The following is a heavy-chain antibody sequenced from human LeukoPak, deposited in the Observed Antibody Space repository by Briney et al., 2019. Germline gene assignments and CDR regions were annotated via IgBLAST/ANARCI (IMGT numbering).Heavy chain of an antibody. D-gene: IGHD1-26*01. CDR3: ARSGVVGEDYFDY. J-gene: IGHJ4*02. CDR1: GFTVTSNY. V-gene: IGHV3-11*01. Sequence: GGSLRLSCAASGFTVTSNYMSWVRQAPGKGLEWVSYISSSGSTIYYADSVKGRFTISRDNAKNSLYLQMNSLRAEDTAVYYCARSGVVGEDYFDYWGQGTLVTVSS. CDR2: ISSSGSTI.